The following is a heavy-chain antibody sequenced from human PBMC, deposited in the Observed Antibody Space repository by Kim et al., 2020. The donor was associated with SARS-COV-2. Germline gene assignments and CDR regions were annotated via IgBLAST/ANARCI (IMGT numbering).Heavy chain of an antibody. Sequence: PPGKGLEWIGYIYYSGSTYYNPSLKSRLTISVDTSKNHFSLKLGSVTAADTAVYYCARLSNYGGYYFDYWGQGTLVTVSS. D-gene: IGHD4-4*01. J-gene: IGHJ4*02. V-gene: IGHV4-30-4*01. CDR3: ARLSNYGGYYFDY. CDR2: IYYSGST.